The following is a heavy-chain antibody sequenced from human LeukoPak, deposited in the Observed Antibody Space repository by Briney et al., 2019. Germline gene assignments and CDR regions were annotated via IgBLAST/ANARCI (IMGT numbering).Heavy chain of an antibody. CDR3: AGSSGYHYLFDY. D-gene: IGHD3-22*01. CDR1: GGSISSGGYY. CDR2: IYYSGST. J-gene: IGHJ4*02. Sequence: SETLSLTCTVSGGSISSGGYYWSWIRQHPGKGLEWIGYIYYSGSTYYNPSLKSRVTISVDTSKNQFSLKLSSVTAADTAVYYCAGSSGYHYLFDYWGQGTLVTVSS. V-gene: IGHV4-31*03.